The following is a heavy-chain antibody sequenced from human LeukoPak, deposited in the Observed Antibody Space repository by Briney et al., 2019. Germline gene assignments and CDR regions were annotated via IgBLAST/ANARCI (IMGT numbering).Heavy chain of an antibody. CDR2: IWYDGSNK. CDR1: GFTFSSYG. D-gene: IGHD1-26*01. J-gene: IGHJ5*02. Sequence: GRSLRLSCAASGFTFSSYGMHWVRQAPGKGLEWVAVIWYDGSNKYYADSVKGRFTISRDNSKNTLYLQMNSLRAEDTAVYYCAKRLFSGSSAPNWFDPWGQGTLVTVSS. CDR3: AKRLFSGSSAPNWFDP. V-gene: IGHV3-33*06.